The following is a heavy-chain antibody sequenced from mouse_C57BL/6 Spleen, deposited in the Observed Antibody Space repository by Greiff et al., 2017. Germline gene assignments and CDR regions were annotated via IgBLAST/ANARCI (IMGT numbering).Heavy chain of an antibody. Sequence: EVKLVESGGGLVQPKGSLKLSCAASGFTFNTYAMHWVRQAPGKGLEWVARIRSKSSNYATYYADSVKDRFTISRDDSQSMLYLQMNNLKTEDTAMYYCVRYDYDWYAMDYWGQGTSVTVSS. V-gene: IGHV10-3*01. CDR3: VRYDYDWYAMDY. CDR1: GFTFNTYA. J-gene: IGHJ4*01. D-gene: IGHD2-4*01. CDR2: IRSKSSNYAT.